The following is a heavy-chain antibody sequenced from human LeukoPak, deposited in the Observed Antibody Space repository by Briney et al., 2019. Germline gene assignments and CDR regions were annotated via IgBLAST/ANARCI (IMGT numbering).Heavy chain of an antibody. CDR2: INPSGGST. CDR3: ARATYYGSGSYPWFDP. J-gene: IGHJ5*02. CDR1: GYTITSYY. D-gene: IGHD3-10*01. Sequence: GASVKVSCKASGYTITSYYMHWVRQAPGQGLEWMGIINPSGGSTSYAQKFQGRVTMTRDTSTSTVYMELSSLRSEDTAVYYCARATYYGSGSYPWFDPWSQGTLVTVSS. V-gene: IGHV1-46*01.